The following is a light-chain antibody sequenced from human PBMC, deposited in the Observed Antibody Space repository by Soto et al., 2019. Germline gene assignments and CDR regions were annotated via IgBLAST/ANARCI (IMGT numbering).Light chain of an antibody. CDR2: GIS. V-gene: IGKV3-15*01. CDR1: QSLTSY. CDR3: QQYDNWWT. Sequence: EMVMTQSPATLSVSPGETATLSCRASQSLTSYLAWYQQKPDQAPRLLIYGISTRATDIPARFSGSGSGTEFTLAIISRQCEDFAVYYCQQYDNWWTVGQGTKVDIK. J-gene: IGKJ1*01.